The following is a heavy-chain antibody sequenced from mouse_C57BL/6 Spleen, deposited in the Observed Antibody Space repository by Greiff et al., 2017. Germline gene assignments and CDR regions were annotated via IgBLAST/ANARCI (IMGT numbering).Heavy chain of an antibody. V-gene: IGHV1-82*01. Sequence: VQLQQSGPELVKPGASVKISCKASGYAFSSSWMNWVKQRPGKGLEWIGRIYPGDGDTNYNGKFKGKATLTADKSSSTAYMQLSSLTSEDSAVYFCARKGLYSNYFDYWGQGTTLTVSS. CDR2: IYPGDGDT. D-gene: IGHD2-5*01. J-gene: IGHJ2*01. CDR1: GYAFSSSW. CDR3: ARKGLYSNYFDY.